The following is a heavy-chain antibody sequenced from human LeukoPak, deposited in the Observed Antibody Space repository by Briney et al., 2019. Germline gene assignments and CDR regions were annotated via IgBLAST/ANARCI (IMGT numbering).Heavy chain of an antibody. Sequence: GGSLRLSCAPSGFTFSDYYMSCIRQATRKGVECVSYVSSSGSTIYYADSVKGRFTTSRDNAKNSLYLQMNSLRAEDTAVYYCARDPAGYYWFDYWGQGTLVTVSS. V-gene: IGHV3-11*01. CDR2: VSSSGSTI. CDR1: GFTFSDYY. J-gene: IGHJ4*02. D-gene: IGHD3-9*01. CDR3: ARDPAGYYWFDY.